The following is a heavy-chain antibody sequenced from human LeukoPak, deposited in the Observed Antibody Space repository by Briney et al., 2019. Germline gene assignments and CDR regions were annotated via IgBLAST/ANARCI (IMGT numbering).Heavy chain of an antibody. J-gene: IGHJ3*02. Sequence: GGSLRLSCAASGFTFSSCAMSWVHQAPGKGLEWVSAISGSGGSTYYADSVKGRFTISRDNSKNTLYLQMNSLRAEDTAVYYCAKTVYGDQRGFAFDIWGQGTMVTVSS. D-gene: IGHD4-17*01. V-gene: IGHV3-23*01. CDR2: ISGSGGST. CDR3: AKTVYGDQRGFAFDI. CDR1: GFTFSSCA.